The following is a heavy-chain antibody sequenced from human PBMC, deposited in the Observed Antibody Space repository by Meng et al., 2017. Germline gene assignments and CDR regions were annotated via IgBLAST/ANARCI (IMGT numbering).Heavy chain of an antibody. J-gene: IGHJ4*02. D-gene: IGHD3-3*01. CDR3: ARGYDFWSGQYYFDY. Sequence: QVQLQESGPGLVKPSETLSLTCTVSGGSISSYYWGWIRQPPGKGLEWIGYIYYSGSTNYNPSLKSRVTISVDTSKNQFSLKLSSVTAADTAVYYCARGYDFWSGQYYFDYWGQGTLVTVSS. CDR1: GGSISSYY. CDR2: IYYSGST. V-gene: IGHV4-59*01.